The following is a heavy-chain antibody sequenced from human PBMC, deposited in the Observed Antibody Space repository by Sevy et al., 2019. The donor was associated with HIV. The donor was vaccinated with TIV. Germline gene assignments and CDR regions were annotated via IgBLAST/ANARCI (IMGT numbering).Heavy chain of an antibody. D-gene: IGHD3-9*01. V-gene: IGHV3-23*01. Sequence: GGSLRLSCTASGVTFTDYVMNWVRQAPGRGLEWVSSIGGSGGSTHYADSVKGRFTISRDNSKNTLYLQMNSLRAEDTAVYYCATDRISDWFFDSWGQGTLVTVSS. CDR2: IGGSGGST. CDR1: GVTFTDYV. J-gene: IGHJ4*02. CDR3: ATDRISDWFFDS.